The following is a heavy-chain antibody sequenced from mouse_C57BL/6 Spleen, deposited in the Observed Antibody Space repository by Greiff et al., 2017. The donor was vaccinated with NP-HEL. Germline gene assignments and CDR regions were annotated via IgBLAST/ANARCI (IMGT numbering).Heavy chain of an antibody. CDR3: ARSRGRDYAMDY. CDR1: GYTFTSYG. CDR2: IYPRSGNT. D-gene: IGHD1-1*01. J-gene: IGHJ4*01. Sequence: QVQLKESGAELARPGASVKLSCKASGYTFTSYGISWVKQRTGQGLEWIGEIYPRSGNTYYNEKFKGKATLTADKSSSTAYMELRSLTSEDSAVYFCARSRGRDYAMDYWGQGTSVTVSS. V-gene: IGHV1-81*01.